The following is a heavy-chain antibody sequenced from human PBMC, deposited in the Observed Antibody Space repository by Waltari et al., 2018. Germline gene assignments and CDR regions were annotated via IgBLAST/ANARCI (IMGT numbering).Heavy chain of an antibody. J-gene: IGHJ3*01. CDR1: GDTFTDIY. D-gene: IGHD3-10*01. CDR2: LDPEDGQS. V-gene: IGHV1-69-2*01. Sequence: EVQMLQSGAEVKKPGTPVKISCKVSGDTFTDIYIHWIKQAPGKGLQWMGLLDPEDGQSIYAQKLHGRVTMTADTSIHTAYMELTSLTSEDTAFYYCATALGGGISASRPFHFWGQGTMITVSS. CDR3: ATALGGGISASRPFHF.